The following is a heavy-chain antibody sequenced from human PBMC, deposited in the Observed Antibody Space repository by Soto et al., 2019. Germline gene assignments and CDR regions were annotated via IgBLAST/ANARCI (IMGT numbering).Heavy chain of an antibody. V-gene: IGHV1-24*01. CDR2: FDPEDGET. CDR3: ATRYCSGGSCYSGYWFDP. CDR1: GYTLTELS. D-gene: IGHD2-15*01. J-gene: IGHJ5*02. Sequence: ASVKVSCKVSGYTLTELSMHWVRQAPGKGLERMGGFDPEDGETIYAQKFQGRVTMTEDTSTDTAYMELSSLRSEDTAVFYCATRYCSGGSCYSGYWFDPWGQGTLVTVSS.